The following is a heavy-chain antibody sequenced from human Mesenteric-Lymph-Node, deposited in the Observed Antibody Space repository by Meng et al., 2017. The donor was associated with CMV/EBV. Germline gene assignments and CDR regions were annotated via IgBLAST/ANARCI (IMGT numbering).Heavy chain of an antibody. CDR1: GFTFSSYA. D-gene: IGHD3-16*01. V-gene: IGHV3-23*01. Sequence: GESLKISCAASGFTFSSYAMNWVRQTPGKGLEWVSGISGNGDSTYYADSVKGRFTISRDNSKNTLYLQMNSLRAEDTAVYYCAKAGGVEPYYYSYYGMDVWGQGTTVTVSS. CDR2: ISGNGDST. CDR3: AKAGGVEPYYYSYYGMDV. J-gene: IGHJ6*02.